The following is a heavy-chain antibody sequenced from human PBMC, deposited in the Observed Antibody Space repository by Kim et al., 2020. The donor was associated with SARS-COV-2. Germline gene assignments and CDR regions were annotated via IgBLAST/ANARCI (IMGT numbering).Heavy chain of an antibody. CDR1: GCSISSSSYY. J-gene: IGHJ5*02. Sequence: SETLSLTCTVSGCSISSSSYYWGWIRQPPGKGLEWIGSIYYSGSTYSNPSLKSRVTISVDTSKNQFSLKLSSVTAADTAVYYCARQGYSSSSEPWGQGTLVTVSS. V-gene: IGHV4-39*01. D-gene: IGHD6-13*01. CDR2: IYYSGST. CDR3: ARQGYSSSSEP.